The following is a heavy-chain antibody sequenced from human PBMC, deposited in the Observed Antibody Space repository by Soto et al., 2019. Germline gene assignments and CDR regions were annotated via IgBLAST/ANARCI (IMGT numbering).Heavy chain of an antibody. CDR3: AGASMIVVVITPRYYYGMDV. J-gene: IGHJ6*02. CDR2: IIPIFGTA. Sequence: QVQLVQSGAEVKKPGSSAKVSCKASGGTFSSYAISWVRQAPGQGLEWMGGIIPIFGTANYAQKFQGRVTITADESTSTAYMELSSLRSEDTAVYYCAGASMIVVVITPRYYYGMDVWGQGTTVTVSS. CDR1: GGTFSSYA. D-gene: IGHD3-22*01. V-gene: IGHV1-69*01.